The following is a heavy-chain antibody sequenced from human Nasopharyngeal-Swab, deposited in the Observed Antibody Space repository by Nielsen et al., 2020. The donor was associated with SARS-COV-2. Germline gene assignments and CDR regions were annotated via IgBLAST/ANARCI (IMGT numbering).Heavy chain of an antibody. J-gene: IGHJ3*02. CDR1: GFVFNDYY. D-gene: IGHD2-2*01. V-gene: IGHV3-11*06. CDR2: ISGTSTYT. CDR3: ATYCSSTRCRHVGGFDM. Sequence: GESLKISCAASGFVFNDYYMTWIRQAPGKGLEWLSLISGTSTYTPVAESVKGRFTISRDNARNSLYLQMSSLRAEDTAVYYCATYCSSTRCRHVGGFDMWGQGTLVTVSS.